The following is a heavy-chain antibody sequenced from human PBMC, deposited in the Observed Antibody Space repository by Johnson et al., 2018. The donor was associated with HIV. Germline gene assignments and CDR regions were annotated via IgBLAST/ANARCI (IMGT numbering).Heavy chain of an antibody. J-gene: IGHJ3*02. V-gene: IGHV3-20*04. CDR2: VNWNGGNT. D-gene: IGHD2-21*01. CDR1: GFNFDDYG. Sequence: VQLVESGGSVVRPGGSLRLSCAASGFNFDDYGMSWVRQAPGKGLEWVSGVNWNGGNTGYADSVRGRFTISRDNAKYTVDLQMNSLRAEDTALYYCARPAGKMILVVDDSFHIWGQGTMVTVSS. CDR3: ARPAGKMILVVDDSFHI.